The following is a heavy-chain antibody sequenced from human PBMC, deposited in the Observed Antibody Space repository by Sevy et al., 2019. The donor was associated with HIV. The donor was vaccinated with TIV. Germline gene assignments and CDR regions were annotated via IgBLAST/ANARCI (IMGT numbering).Heavy chain of an antibody. CDR2: IYYSGST. D-gene: IGHD2-2*02. CDR1: GGSISSYY. J-gene: IGHJ6*02. CDR3: ARVSVVVPAAIRVIDHYYGMDV. V-gene: IGHV4-59*01. Sequence: SETVSLTCTVSGGSISSYYWSWIRQPPGKGLEWIGYIYYSGSTNYNPSLKSRFTISVDTSKNQFSLYLSSVTAADTAVYYCARVSVVVPAAIRVIDHYYGMDVWGQGTTVTVSS.